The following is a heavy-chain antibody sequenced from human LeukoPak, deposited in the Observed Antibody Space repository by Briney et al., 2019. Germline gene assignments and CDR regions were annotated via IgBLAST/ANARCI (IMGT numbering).Heavy chain of an antibody. D-gene: IGHD1-1*01. Sequence: GGSLRLSCAVSGFTFSTYNMNWVRQAPGKGLEWISYISSSSGSIYYADSVKGRYTISRDNSKNTLYLQMNSLRAEDTAVYYCAKAPPYKKYFDYWGQGTLVTVSS. CDR3: AKAPPYKKYFDY. CDR2: ISSSSGSI. CDR1: GFTFSTYN. J-gene: IGHJ4*02. V-gene: IGHV3-48*01.